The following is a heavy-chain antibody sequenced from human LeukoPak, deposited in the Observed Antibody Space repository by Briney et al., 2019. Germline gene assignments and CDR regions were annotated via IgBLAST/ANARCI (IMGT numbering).Heavy chain of an antibody. Sequence: GGSLRLSCAASGFTFSTYWMSWVRQAPGKGLGWVANIKEDGSEKYYADSVKGRFSISRDNAKNSLYLQMNSLRAEDTAVYYAVSGGGYWGQRSMVTVSS. J-gene: IGHJ4*02. CDR2: IKEDGSEK. D-gene: IGHD2-8*02. CDR1: GFTFSTYW. CDR3: VSGGGY. V-gene: IGHV3-7*05.